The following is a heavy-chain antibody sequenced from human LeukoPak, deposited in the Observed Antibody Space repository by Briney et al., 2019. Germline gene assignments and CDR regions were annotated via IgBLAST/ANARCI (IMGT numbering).Heavy chain of an antibody. CDR1: GGTFSSYA. Sequence: SVKVSCKASGGTFSSYAISWVRQATGQGLEWMGGIIPIFGTANYAQKFQGRVTITADESTSTAYMELSSLRSEDTAVYYCAREVVVPAAIGGWFDPWGQGTLVTVSS. D-gene: IGHD2-2*02. CDR3: AREVVVPAAIGGWFDP. V-gene: IGHV1-69*13. J-gene: IGHJ5*02. CDR2: IIPIFGTA.